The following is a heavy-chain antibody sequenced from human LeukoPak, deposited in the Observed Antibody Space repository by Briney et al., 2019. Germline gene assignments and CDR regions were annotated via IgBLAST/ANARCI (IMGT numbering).Heavy chain of an antibody. CDR2: INPSGGST. CDR1: GYTFTSFY. CDR3: ARDHEYYYGSGSYYPGGCDY. Sequence: ASVKVSCKASGYTFTSFYMHWVRQAPGQGLEWMGIINPSGGSTTYAQKFQGRVTMTRDTSTSTVYMELSSLRSEDTAVYYCARDHEYYYGSGSYYPGGCDYWGHGTLFTVSS. J-gene: IGHJ4*01. D-gene: IGHD3-10*01. V-gene: IGHV1-46*01.